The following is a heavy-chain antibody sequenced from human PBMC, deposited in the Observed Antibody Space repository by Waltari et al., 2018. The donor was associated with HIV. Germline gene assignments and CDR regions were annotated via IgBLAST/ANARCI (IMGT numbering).Heavy chain of an antibody. Sequence: QVQLVESGGGVVQPGRSLRLSCAASGFTFSSYGMHWVRQAPGKGLEWVAVIWYDGSNKYYADSVKGRFTISRDNSKNTLYLQMNSLRAEDTAVYYCARVKSLGTAYYYGMDVWGQGTTVTVSS. CDR2: IWYDGSNK. CDR3: ARVKSLGTAYYYGMDV. CDR1: GFTFSSYG. J-gene: IGHJ6*02. V-gene: IGHV3-33*01. D-gene: IGHD1-1*01.